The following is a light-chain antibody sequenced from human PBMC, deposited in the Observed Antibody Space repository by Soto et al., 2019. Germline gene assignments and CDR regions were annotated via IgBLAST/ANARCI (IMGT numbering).Light chain of an antibody. CDR3: SSFTGTNNLYV. Sequence: QSVLTQSPSASGSPGQSVTISCTGTSSDIGGYNYVSWYQQHPGKAPKLMIYEVTKRPSGVPDRFSASRSGNTASLTVSGLQSEDEADYYCSSFTGTNNLYVFGTGTKVTVL. CDR1: SSDIGGYNY. V-gene: IGLV2-8*01. J-gene: IGLJ1*01. CDR2: EVT.